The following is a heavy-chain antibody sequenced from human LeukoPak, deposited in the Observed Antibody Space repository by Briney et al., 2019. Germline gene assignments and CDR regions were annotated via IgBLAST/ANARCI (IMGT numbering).Heavy chain of an antibody. CDR3: ARIEYQLLAYYFDY. CDR2: INPNSGGT. CDR1: GYTFTGYY. D-gene: IGHD2-2*01. V-gene: IGHV1-2*06. J-gene: IGHJ4*02. Sequence: ASVKVSCKASGYTFTGYYMHWVRQAPGQGLEWMGRINPNSGGTNYAQKFQGRVTMTRDTSISTAYMELGSLRSEDTAVYYCARIEYQLLAYYFDYWGQGTQVTVSS.